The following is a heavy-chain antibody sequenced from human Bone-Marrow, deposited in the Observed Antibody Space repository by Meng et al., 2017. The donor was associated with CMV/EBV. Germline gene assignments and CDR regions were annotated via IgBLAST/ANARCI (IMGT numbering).Heavy chain of an antibody. D-gene: IGHD5-18*01. CDR1: GYTFTSYG. CDR3: ARGTAMVNNWFDS. CDR2: IIPILGIA. Sequence: SVKVSCKASGYTFTSYGISWVRQAPGQGLEWMGGIIPILGIANYAQKFQGRVTITADKSTSTAYMELSGLRSEDTAAYYCARGTAMVNNWFDSCGQGTLVTVSS. V-gene: IGHV1-69*10. J-gene: IGHJ5*01.